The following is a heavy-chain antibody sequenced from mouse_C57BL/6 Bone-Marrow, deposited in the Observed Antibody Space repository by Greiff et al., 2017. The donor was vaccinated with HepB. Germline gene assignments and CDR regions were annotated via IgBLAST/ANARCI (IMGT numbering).Heavy chain of an antibody. CDR1: GYAFSSYW. V-gene: IGHV1-80*01. D-gene: IGHD2-2*01. CDR3: ARWLRRAMDY. Sequence: QVQLKESGAELVKPGASVKISCKASGYAFSSYWMNWVKQRPGKGLEWIGQIYPGDGDTNYNGKFKGKATLTADKSSSTAYMQLSSLTSEDSAVYFCARWLRRAMDYWGQGTSVTVSS. J-gene: IGHJ4*01. CDR2: IYPGDGDT.